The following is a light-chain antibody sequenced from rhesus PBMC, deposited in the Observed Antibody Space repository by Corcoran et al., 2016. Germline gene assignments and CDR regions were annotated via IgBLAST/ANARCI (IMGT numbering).Light chain of an antibody. CDR2: EVS. V-gene: IGKV2-104*02. Sequence: DIVMTQTPLSLPVIPGEPASISCRSSQSPLDSEDGNTYLDWYLQKPGQAPQLLIYEVSKRAAGVPDRFSGSGSEPVFTLKISRVEAEDVGVYYCMQALDFPYSFGQGTKVEIK. CDR3: MQALDFPYS. CDR1: QSPLDSEDGNTY. J-gene: IGKJ2*01.